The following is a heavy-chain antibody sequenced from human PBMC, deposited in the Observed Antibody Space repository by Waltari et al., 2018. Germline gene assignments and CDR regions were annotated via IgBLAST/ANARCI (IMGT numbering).Heavy chain of an antibody. CDR3: AKGEFGVASMNGMDV. J-gene: IGHJ6*04. CDR2: LSQEGYIK. V-gene: IGHV3-30*18. D-gene: IGHD3-3*01. CDR1: GFNFNKYG. Sequence: QVQLVESGGGVVQPGRSLRLSCAASGFNFNKYGMHWVSQAPGKGLEWVAVLSQEGYIKHYSDTVRGRFTNSRDNYKITLYLRMSIPRVEDTAVYCCAKGEFGVASMNGMDVWGAGTTVIDSS.